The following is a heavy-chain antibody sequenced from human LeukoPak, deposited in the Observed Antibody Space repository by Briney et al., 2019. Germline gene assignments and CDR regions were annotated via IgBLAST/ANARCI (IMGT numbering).Heavy chain of an antibody. Sequence: PGRSLRLSCAASGFTFSSYGMHWVRQAPGKGLEWVAVISYDGSNKYYADSVKGRFIISRDSSKNTLYLQMSSLRAEDTAVYYCARDDNWNDGRGLDDWGQGTLVTVSS. D-gene: IGHD1-1*01. J-gene: IGHJ4*02. CDR3: ARDDNWNDGRGLDD. CDR1: GFTFSSYG. V-gene: IGHV3-30*03. CDR2: ISYDGSNK.